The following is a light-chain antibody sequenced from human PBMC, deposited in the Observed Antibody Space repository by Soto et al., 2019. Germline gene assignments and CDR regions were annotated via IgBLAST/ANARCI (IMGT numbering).Light chain of an antibody. CDR2: GAS. Sequence: EIVMTQSPATLSVSPGERATLSCRASQSVSSNLAWYQQKPGQAPRLLIYGASTRATGTPARFSGSGSGTEFTLTISSLQSEDSAVYYCQQYNNWPPLYTFGQGTKLEIK. CDR1: QSVSSN. CDR3: QQYNNWPPLYT. J-gene: IGKJ2*01. V-gene: IGKV3-15*01.